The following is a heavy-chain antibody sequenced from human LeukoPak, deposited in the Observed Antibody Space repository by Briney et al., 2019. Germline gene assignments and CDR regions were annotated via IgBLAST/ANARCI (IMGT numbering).Heavy chain of an antibody. D-gene: IGHD3-10*01. CDR1: GFTFSSNG. CDR3: AKAPGSYYQMEYFQH. Sequence: GRSLRLSCAASGFTFSSNGMHWVRQAPGKGLEWVAVISYDGSNKYYADSVKGRFTISRDNSKNTLYLQMNSLRAEDTAVYYCAKAPGSYYQMEYFQHWGQGTLVTVSS. V-gene: IGHV3-30*18. CDR2: ISYDGSNK. J-gene: IGHJ1*01.